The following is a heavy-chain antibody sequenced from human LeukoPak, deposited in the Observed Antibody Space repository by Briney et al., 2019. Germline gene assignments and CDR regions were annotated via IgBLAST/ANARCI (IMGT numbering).Heavy chain of an antibody. J-gene: IGHJ3*02. D-gene: IGHD4-17*01. CDR2: INPNSGGT. CDR1: GYTFTGYY. CDR3: TRAPGDYDAFDI. Sequence: ASVKVSCKASGYTFTGYYMHWVRQAPGQGLEWMGRINPNSGGTNYAQKFQGRVTMTRDTSISTANMELSRLRSDDTAVYYCTRAPGDYDAFDIWGQGTMVTVSS. V-gene: IGHV1-2*06.